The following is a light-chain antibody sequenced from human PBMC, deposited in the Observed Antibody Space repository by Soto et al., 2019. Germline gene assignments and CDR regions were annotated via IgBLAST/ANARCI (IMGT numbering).Light chain of an antibody. J-gene: IGKJ5*01. CDR3: QQYNNWPPT. CDR1: QSVSGN. Sequence: EIVMTQSPATLSVSPGERATLSCRASQSVSGNLAWYQQKPGLAPRLLIYGASTRATGIPARFSGSGSGTDFTLTISSLQSEDFALYYCQQYNNWPPTFGQGTRLEIK. V-gene: IGKV3-15*01. CDR2: GAS.